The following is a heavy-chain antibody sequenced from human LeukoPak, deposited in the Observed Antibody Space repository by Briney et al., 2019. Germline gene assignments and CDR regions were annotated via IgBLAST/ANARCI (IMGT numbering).Heavy chain of an antibody. CDR3: ARDSRVTIFGVAPGDY. CDR1: GYTFTGYY. CDR2: INPNSGGT. D-gene: IGHD3-3*01. Sequence: GASGKVSCKASGYTFTGYYMHWVRQAPGQGLEWMGWINPNSGGTNYAQKFQGRVTMTRDTSISTAYMELSRLRSDDTAVYYCARDSRVTIFGVAPGDYWGQGTLVTVSS. J-gene: IGHJ4*02. V-gene: IGHV1-2*02.